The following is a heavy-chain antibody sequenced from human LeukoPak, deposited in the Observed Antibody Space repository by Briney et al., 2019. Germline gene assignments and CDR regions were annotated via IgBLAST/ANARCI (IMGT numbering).Heavy chain of an antibody. V-gene: IGHV1-58*01. CDR3: AAEVVVVDGFDP. Sequence: EASVKVSCKASGFTFTSSAVQWVRQARGQRLEWIGWIVVGGGNTNYAQKFQERVTITRDISTSTAYMELSSLRSEDTAVYYCAAEVVVVDGFDPWGQGTLVTVSS. CDR2: IVVGGGNT. J-gene: IGHJ5*02. D-gene: IGHD3-22*01. CDR1: GFTFTSSA.